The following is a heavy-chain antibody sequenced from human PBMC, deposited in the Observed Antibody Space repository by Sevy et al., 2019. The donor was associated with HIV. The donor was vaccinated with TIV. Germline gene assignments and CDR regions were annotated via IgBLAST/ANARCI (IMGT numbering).Heavy chain of an antibody. Sequence: SGPTLVKPTQTLTLTCTFSGFSLSTSGVGVGWIRQPPGKALEWLALIYWDDDKRYSPSLKSRLTITKDTSKNQVVLTMTNMDPVDTATYYCAHRGYYYDSSGYYYSFDYWGQGTLVTVSS. J-gene: IGHJ4*02. D-gene: IGHD3-22*01. CDR1: GFSLSTSGVG. CDR2: IYWDDDK. V-gene: IGHV2-5*02. CDR3: AHRGYYYDSSGYYYSFDY.